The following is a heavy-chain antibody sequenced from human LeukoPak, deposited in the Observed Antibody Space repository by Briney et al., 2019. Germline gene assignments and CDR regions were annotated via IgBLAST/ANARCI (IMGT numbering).Heavy chain of an antibody. CDR2: IRYDGSNK. V-gene: IGHV3-30*02. D-gene: IGHD5-24*01. Sequence: GGSLRLSCAASGFTFSSYGMHWVRQAPGKGLEWVAFIRYDGSNKYYADSVKGRFTISRDNSKNTLYLQMNSLRAEGTAVYYCARASVEMATIFDYWGQGTLVTVSS. J-gene: IGHJ4*02. CDR1: GFTFSSYG. CDR3: ARASVEMATIFDY.